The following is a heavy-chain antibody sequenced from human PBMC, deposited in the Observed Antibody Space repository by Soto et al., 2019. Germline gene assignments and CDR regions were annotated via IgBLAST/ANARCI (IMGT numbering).Heavy chain of an antibody. Sequence: QVQLVQSGAEVKKPGASVKVSCKASGYTFSSYDINWVRQATGQGLEWMGWMNPNSGNTGYAQKFQGRVTMTRSTSISTAYRDLSSLRSEDTALYYCARGPHSSSAFDIWGQGTMVTVSS. CDR3: ARGPHSSSAFDI. J-gene: IGHJ3*02. CDR2: MNPNSGNT. D-gene: IGHD2-15*01. V-gene: IGHV1-8*01. CDR1: GYTFSSYD.